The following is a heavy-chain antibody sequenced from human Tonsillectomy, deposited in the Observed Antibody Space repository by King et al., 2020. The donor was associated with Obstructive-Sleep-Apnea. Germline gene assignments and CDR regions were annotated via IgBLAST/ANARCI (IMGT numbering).Heavy chain of an antibody. CDR2: IDWDGDK. J-gene: IGHJ4*02. CDR3: ARTVRYCSGGSCYNHFDY. Sequence: VTLKESGPALVKPTQTLTLTCAFSGFSLSTNGMCVNWIRQPPGKAPEWLAHIDWDGDKYYSTSLKTRLTISKETSKNQVVLTMTNMDPVDTATYYCARTVRYCSGGSCYNHFDYWGQGTPVTVSS. V-gene: IGHV2-70*01. D-gene: IGHD2-15*01. CDR1: GFSLSTNGMC.